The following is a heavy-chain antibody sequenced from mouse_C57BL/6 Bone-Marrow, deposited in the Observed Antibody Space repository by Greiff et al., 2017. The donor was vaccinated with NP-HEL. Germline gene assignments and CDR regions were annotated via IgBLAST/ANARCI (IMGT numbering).Heavy chain of an antibody. D-gene: IGHD1-1*01. Sequence: VQLKESGAELVRPGASVKLSCTVSGFNIKDDYMHWVKQRPEQGLEWIGWIDPENGDTEYASKFQGKATITAETSSNTAYLQLSSLTSEDTAVYYCTTGGSSPYAMDYWGQGTSVTVSS. CDR2: IDPENGDT. CDR1: GFNIKDDY. J-gene: IGHJ4*01. V-gene: IGHV14-4*01. CDR3: TTGGSSPYAMDY.